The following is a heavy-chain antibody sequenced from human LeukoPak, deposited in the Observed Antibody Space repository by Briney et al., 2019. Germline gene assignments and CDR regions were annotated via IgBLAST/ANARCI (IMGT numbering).Heavy chain of an antibody. D-gene: IGHD3-10*01. CDR3: AKDQSPFPLRGVITAVDY. V-gene: IGHV3-30*02. Sequence: GGSLRLSCAASGFTFSSHGMHWVRQAPGKGLEWVAFIRYDGSNKYYADSVKGRFTISRDNSKNTLYLQMNSLRAEDTAVYYSAKDQSPFPLRGVITAVDYWGQGTLVTVSS. J-gene: IGHJ4*02. CDR2: IRYDGSNK. CDR1: GFTFSSHG.